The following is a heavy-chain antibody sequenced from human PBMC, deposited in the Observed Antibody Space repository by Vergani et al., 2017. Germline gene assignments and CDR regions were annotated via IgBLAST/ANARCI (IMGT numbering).Heavy chain of an antibody. D-gene: IGHD3-10*01. CDR3: ARELSYYYGSGSDDYNPYYYEGMDV. CDR2: VYTSGMT. J-gene: IGHJ6*02. V-gene: IGHV4-61*02. Sequence: QVQLQESGPRLVRPSQTLSLTCTVSGGSINTGAYYWSWIRQPAGKGLEWIGRVYTSGMTNYNPSLKSRVTILVDRSKSQLSLKLTSVTPGDTAVYFCARELSYYYGSGSDDYNPYYYEGMDVWGPGTTVTVSS. CDR1: GGSINTGAYY.